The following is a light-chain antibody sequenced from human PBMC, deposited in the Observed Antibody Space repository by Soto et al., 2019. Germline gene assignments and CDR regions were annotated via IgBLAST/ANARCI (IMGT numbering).Light chain of an antibody. CDR3: AAWDDILNVVV. CDR2: TSN. V-gene: IGLV1-44*01. CDR1: RSNIGKNT. J-gene: IGLJ2*01. Sequence: QSVLTQPPSMSGTPGQTVTISCSGARSNIGKNTLNWFQQLPGTAPNLLISTSNHRPSGVRDRFSGSKSGTSASLTISGLRSDDEADYYCAAWDDILNVVVFGGGTKVTVL.